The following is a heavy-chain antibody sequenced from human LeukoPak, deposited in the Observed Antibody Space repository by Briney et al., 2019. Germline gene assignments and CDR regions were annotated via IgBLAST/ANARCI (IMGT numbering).Heavy chain of an antibody. J-gene: IGHJ6*02. CDR1: GGSFSGYY. V-gene: IGHV4-34*01. Sequence: ETLSLTCAVYGGSFSGYYWSWIRQPPGKGLEWIGEINHSGSTNYNPSLKSRVTISVDTSKNQFSLKLSSVTAADTAVYYCARRTLTSYYYGSGSYRDGMDAWGQGTTVTVSS. CDR3: ARRTLTSYYYGSGSYRDGMDA. CDR2: INHSGST. D-gene: IGHD3-10*01.